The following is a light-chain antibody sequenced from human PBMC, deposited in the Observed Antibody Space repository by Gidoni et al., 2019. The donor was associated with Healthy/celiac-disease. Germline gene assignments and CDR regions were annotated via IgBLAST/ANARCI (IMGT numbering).Light chain of an antibody. CDR2: DAS. V-gene: IGKV3-11*01. CDR1: QSVGSY. Sequence: EIVLPQSPATLSLSPGERATLSCRASQSVGSYLAWYQQKPGQAPRLLIYDASNRATGIPARFSGSGSGTDFTLTLSSLEPEDFAVYYCQQRSNWPPRITFGQGTRLEIK. J-gene: IGKJ5*01. CDR3: QQRSNWPPRIT.